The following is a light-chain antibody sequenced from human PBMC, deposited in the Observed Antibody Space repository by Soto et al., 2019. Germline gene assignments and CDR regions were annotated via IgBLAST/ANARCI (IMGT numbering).Light chain of an antibody. J-gene: IGKJ4*01. Sequence: EIVLTQSPGTLSLSPGERATLSCRASQSVYTYLAWYQQKPGQSPRLLIYDVSNRATGVPARFSGSGSGTDFTLTINSLEPEDFAVYYCQQRSNWPLTFGAGTKVEIK. CDR2: DVS. CDR1: QSVYTY. V-gene: IGKV3-11*01. CDR3: QQRSNWPLT.